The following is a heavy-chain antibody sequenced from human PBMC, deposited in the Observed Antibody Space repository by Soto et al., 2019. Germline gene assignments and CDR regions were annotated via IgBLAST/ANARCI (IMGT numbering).Heavy chain of an antibody. V-gene: IGHV1-3*01. J-gene: IGHJ4*02. D-gene: IGHD2-15*01. CDR2: INAGNGNT. CDR3: ASGPGGPDGPGDY. CDR1: GYTFTSYA. Sequence: QVQLVQSGAEVKKPGASVKVSCKASGYTFTSYAMHWVRQAPGQRLEWMGWINAGNGNTKYSQKFQGRVTITRDTSASTAYMELGSLRYEDTAVYYCASGPGGPDGPGDYWGQGTLVTVSS.